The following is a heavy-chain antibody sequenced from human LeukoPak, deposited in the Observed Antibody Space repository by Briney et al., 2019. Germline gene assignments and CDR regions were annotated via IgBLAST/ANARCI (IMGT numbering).Heavy chain of an antibody. CDR2: ITTDGSRT. Sequence: GGSLRLSCAASGFTFSNYPMNWVRQAPGKGLEWVSAITTDGSRTYNADSVKGRFTISRDNSKNTLYLQMNSLRAEDTAVYYCAKGNTGTPDYWGQGTLVTVSS. D-gene: IGHD3-10*01. CDR1: GFTFSNYP. V-gene: IGHV3-23*01. CDR3: AKGNTGTPDY. J-gene: IGHJ4*02.